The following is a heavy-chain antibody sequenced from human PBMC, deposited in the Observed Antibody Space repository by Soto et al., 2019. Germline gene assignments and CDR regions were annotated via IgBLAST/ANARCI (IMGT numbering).Heavy chain of an antibody. CDR3: ASLGYCSSTSCFGYYYYMDV. Sequence: SETLSLTCTVAGGSVISSSYYWSWIRQPPGKGLEWIGSIYYSGSTYYNPSLKSRVTISVDTSKNQFSLKLSSVTAADTAVYYCASLGYCSSTSCFGYYYYMDVWGKGTTVTVSS. CDR2: IYYSGST. CDR1: GGSVISSSYY. J-gene: IGHJ6*03. V-gene: IGHV4-39*01. D-gene: IGHD2-2*01.